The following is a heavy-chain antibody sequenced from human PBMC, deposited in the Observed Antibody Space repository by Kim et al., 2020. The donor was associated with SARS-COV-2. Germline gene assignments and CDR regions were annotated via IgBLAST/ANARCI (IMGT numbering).Heavy chain of an antibody. CDR3: ARDRTIAAAGKYYYGMDV. V-gene: IGHV3-30-3*01. CDR2: ISYDGSNK. Sequence: GGSLRLSCAASGFTFSSYAMHWVRQAPGKGLEWVAVISYDGSNKYYADSVKGRFTISRDNSKNTLYLQMNSLRAEDTAVYYCARDRTIAAAGKYYYGMDVWGQGTTVTVSS. CDR1: GFTFSSYA. D-gene: IGHD6-13*01. J-gene: IGHJ6*02.